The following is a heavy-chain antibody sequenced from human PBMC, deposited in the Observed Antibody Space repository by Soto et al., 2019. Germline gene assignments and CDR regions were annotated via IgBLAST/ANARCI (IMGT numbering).Heavy chain of an antibody. CDR1: GGSISSGGYS. V-gene: IGHV4-30-2*01. CDR2: IYHSGST. D-gene: IGHD5-12*01. CDR3: ARERGRLRFFDY. J-gene: IGHJ4*02. Sequence: SETLSLTCAVSGGSISSGGYSWSWIRQPPGKGLEWIGYIYHSGSTYYNPSLKSRVTISVDRSKTQFSLKLSSVTAADTAVYYCARERGRLRFFDYWGQGTLVTVSS.